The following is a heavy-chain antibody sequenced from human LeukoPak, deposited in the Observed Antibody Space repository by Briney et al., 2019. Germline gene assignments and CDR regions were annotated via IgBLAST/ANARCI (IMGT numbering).Heavy chain of an antibody. CDR1: GGTFSSYA. CDR3: ARVGGGEVVPAAEYYYYYYMDV. D-gene: IGHD2-2*01. V-gene: IGHV1-69*13. Sequence: SVKVSCKASGGTFSSYAISWVRQAPGQGLEWMGGIIPIFGTANYAQKFQGRVTITADESMSTAYMELSSLRSEDTAVYYCARVGGGEVVPAAEYYYYYYMDVWGKGTTVTVSS. CDR2: IIPIFGTA. J-gene: IGHJ6*03.